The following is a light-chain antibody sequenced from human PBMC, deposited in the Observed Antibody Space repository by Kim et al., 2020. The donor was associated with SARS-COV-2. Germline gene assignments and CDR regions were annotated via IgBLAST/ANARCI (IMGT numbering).Light chain of an antibody. CDR3: QVWDSSSDHVV. Sequence: PGKAARITCGGNNMGSKSVHWYQQKPGQAPVLVIYYDSDRPSGIPERFSGSNSGNTATLTISRVEAGDEADYYCQVWDSSSDHVVFGGGTQLTVL. CDR2: YDS. V-gene: IGLV3-21*04. CDR1: NMGSKS. J-gene: IGLJ2*01.